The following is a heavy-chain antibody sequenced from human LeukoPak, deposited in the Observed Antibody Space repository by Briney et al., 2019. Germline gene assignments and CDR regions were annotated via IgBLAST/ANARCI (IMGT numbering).Heavy chain of an antibody. CDR1: GYTFTSYA. V-gene: IGHV1-3*01. Sequence: GASVKVSCKASGYTFTSYAMHWVRQAPGQRLEWMGWINAGNGNTEYSQKFQGRVTITRDTSASTAYMELSSLRSEDTAVYYCARALPLGRFGELVVYWGQGTLVTVSS. D-gene: IGHD3-10*01. J-gene: IGHJ4*02. CDR3: ARALPLGRFGELVVY. CDR2: INAGNGNT.